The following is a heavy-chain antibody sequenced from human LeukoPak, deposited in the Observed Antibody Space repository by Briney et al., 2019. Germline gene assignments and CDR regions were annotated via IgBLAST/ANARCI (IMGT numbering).Heavy chain of an antibody. J-gene: IGHJ4*02. CDR2: IYYSGST. Sequence: PSETLSLTCTVSGGSVSSGSYYWSWIRQPPGKGLEWIGYIYYSGSTNYNPSLKSRVTISVDTSKNQFSLKLCSVTAADTAVYYCARVGYQLLYDYWGQGTLVTVSS. D-gene: IGHD2-2*02. CDR1: GGSVSSGSYY. V-gene: IGHV4-61*01. CDR3: ARVGYQLLYDY.